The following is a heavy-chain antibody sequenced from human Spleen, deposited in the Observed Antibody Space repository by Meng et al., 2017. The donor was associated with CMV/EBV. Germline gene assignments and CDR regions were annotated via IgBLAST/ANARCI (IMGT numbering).Heavy chain of an antibody. V-gene: IGHV3-23*01. J-gene: IGHJ4*02. D-gene: IGHD1-26*01. CDR3: ARDGRSGSYYAYYFDY. CDR2: ISGSGGST. CDR1: GFTFSSYA. Sequence: GESLKISCAASGFTFSSYAMSWVRQAPGKGLEWVSAISGSGGSTYYADSVKGRFTISRDNSKNTLYLQMNSLRAEDTAVYYCARDGRSGSYYAYYFDYWGQGTLVTVSS.